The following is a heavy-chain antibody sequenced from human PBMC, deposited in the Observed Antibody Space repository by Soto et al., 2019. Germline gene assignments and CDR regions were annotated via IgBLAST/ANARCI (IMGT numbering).Heavy chain of an antibody. CDR2: MKPDDGGP. CDR3: VRDLRRQWRRLDTESYTGMDV. CDR1: GYILSDYC. V-gene: IGHV1-2*02. D-gene: IGHD5-12*01. Sequence: ASVKVSCKSSGYILSDYCIHWVRQAPGEGLEWLGWMKPDDGGPNYAQNFQGRVIMTRDTSTDTDYMELTRLTSDDTAVYFCVRDLRRQWRRLDTESYTGMDVWGQGPTVTV. J-gene: IGHJ6*02.